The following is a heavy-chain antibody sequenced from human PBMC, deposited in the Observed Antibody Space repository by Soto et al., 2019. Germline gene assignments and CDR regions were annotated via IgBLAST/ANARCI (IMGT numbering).Heavy chain of an antibody. CDR2: INSDGSST. J-gene: IGHJ4*02. V-gene: IGHV3-74*01. CDR3: ASGYYAFWSVPLDYLDF. CDR1: GFTFSIYW. Sequence: EVQLVESGGGLVQPGGSLRLSCAASGFTFSIYWMHWVRQAPGKGLVWVSRINSDGSSTTYADSVKGRFTISRDNAKNALYLQMNNLRAEDSSVYYCASGYYAFWSVPLDYLDFWGQGTLVTVSS. D-gene: IGHD3-3*01.